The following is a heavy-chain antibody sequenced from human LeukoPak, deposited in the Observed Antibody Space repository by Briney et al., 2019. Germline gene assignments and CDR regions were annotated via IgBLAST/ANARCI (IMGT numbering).Heavy chain of an antibody. J-gene: IGHJ4*02. CDR2: IYPGDSDT. CDR3: ARRNTDSPEGWYFDY. CDR1: GYSFTSYW. Sequence: GESLKISCKGSGYSFTSYWIGWVRQMPGKGLEWMGIIYPGDSDTRYSPSFQGQVTISADKSISTAYLQWSSLKASDTAMYYCARRNTDSPEGWYFDYWGQGTLVTVSS. V-gene: IGHV5-51*01. D-gene: IGHD5-18*01.